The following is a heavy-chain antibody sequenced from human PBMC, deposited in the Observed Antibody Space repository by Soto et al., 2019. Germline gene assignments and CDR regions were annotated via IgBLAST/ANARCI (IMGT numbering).Heavy chain of an antibody. CDR3: ARALSSAAGLYFDY. V-gene: IGHV4-4*07. CDR1: GDSISSYY. Sequence: QVQLQESGPGLVKPSETLSLTCTVSGDSISSYYWSWIRQPAGKGMEWIGRVHATVGTNYNPSLKSRVTMSIDTSKNQCSLKLTSLTAADTAVYYCARALSSAAGLYFDYWGQGTLVSVSS. CDR2: VHATVGT. J-gene: IGHJ4*02. D-gene: IGHD6-13*01.